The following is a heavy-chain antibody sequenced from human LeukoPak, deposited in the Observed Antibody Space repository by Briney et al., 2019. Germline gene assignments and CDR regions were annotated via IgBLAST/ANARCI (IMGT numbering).Heavy chain of an antibody. J-gene: IGHJ4*02. D-gene: IGHD3-22*01. CDR2: INPSGGST. CDR3: ARDRRITMIVEGNYFDY. V-gene: IGHV1-46*01. Sequence: ASVKVSCKASRYTFTSYYMHWVRQAPGQGLEWMGIINPSGGSTSYAQKFQGRVTMTRDTSTSTVYMELSSLRSEDTAVYYCARDRRITMIVEGNYFDYWGQGTLVTVSS. CDR1: RYTFTSYY.